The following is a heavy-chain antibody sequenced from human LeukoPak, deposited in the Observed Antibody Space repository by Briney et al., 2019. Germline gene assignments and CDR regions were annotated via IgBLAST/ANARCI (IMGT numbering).Heavy chain of an antibody. CDR3: ARTTEGGYTYDYFYYYYMDV. D-gene: IGHD5-18*01. CDR1: GGSFSGYY. J-gene: IGHJ6*03. CDR2: IYYSGST. V-gene: IGHV4-59*01. Sequence: SETLSLTCAVYGGSFSGYYWSWIRQPPGKGLEWIGYIYYSGSTNYNPSLKSRVTISVDTSKNHFSLKLSSVTAADTAVYYCARTTEGGYTYDYFYYYYMDVWGKGTTVTISS.